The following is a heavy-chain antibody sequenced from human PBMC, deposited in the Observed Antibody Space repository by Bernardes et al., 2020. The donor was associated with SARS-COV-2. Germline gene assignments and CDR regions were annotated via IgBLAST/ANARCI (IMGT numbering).Heavy chain of an antibody. V-gene: IGHV5-10-1*01. CDR3: ATSYTSSRS. CDR1: GYTLTGYW. Sequence: GASLKISRNASGYTLTGYWMNWVRPIPGKGLEWMGNIDPSDSHTNYSPSFQGHVSISADKSSSTAYLQWSSLRASDTAIYFCATSYTSSRSWGQGTLVTVSS. D-gene: IGHD2-2*01. J-gene: IGHJ4*02. CDR2: IDPSDSHT.